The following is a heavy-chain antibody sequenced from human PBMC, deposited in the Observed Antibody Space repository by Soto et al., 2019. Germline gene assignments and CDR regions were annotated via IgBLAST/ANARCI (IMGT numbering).Heavy chain of an antibody. CDR3: ARHQGRTVLDY. J-gene: IGHJ4*02. V-gene: IGHV4-39*01. Sequence: PSATLCVICTVSGGSISISSYYKGWIRQPPGKGLEWIGSIYYSGSTYYNPSLKSRVTISVDTSKNQFSLKLSSVTAADTALYYCARHQGRTVLDYWGQGTLVTVSS. CDR2: IYYSGST. CDR1: GGSISISSYY.